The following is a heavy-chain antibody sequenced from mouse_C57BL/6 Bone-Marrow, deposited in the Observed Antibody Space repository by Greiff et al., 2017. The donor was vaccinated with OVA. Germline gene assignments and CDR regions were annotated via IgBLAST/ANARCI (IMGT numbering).Heavy chain of an antibody. CDR2: IDPENGDT. D-gene: IGHD3-1*01. V-gene: IGHV14-4*01. CDR3: TTRGLQFAY. CDR1: GFNIKDDY. Sequence: VQLKESGAELVRPGASVKLSCTASGFNIKDDYMHWVKQRPEQGLEWIGWIDPENGDTDYASKFQGKATITADTSSNTAYLQLSSLTSEDTAVYYCTTRGLQFAYWGQGTLVTVSA. J-gene: IGHJ3*01.